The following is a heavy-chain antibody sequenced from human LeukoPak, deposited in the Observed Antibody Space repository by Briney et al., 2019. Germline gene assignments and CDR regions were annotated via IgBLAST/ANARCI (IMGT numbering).Heavy chain of an antibody. Sequence: GGSLRLSCAASGFTFSNAWMSWVRQAPGKGLEWVGRIKSKTDGGTTDYAAPVKGRFTISRDDSKNTLYLQMNSPKTEDTAVYYCPTDPLGYEYQLLYGLFNFDYWGQGTLVTVSS. CDR3: PTDPLGYEYQLLYGLFNFDY. D-gene: IGHD2-2*02. J-gene: IGHJ4*02. CDR2: IKSKTDGGTT. V-gene: IGHV3-15*01. CDR1: GFTFSNAW.